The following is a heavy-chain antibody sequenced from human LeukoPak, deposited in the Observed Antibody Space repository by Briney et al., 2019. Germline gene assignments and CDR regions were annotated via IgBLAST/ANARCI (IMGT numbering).Heavy chain of an antibody. CDR1: GFTFSAYS. Sequence: GGSLRLSCAASGFTFSAYSMNWVRQAPGKGLEWVAFISSGGRYLYYSYSMKRRFTISIHNAKDSLYLQMNSLNTEDTAVYYCTRIFYYESVGYYPDHWGQGTLVTVSS. CDR2: ISSGGRYL. CDR3: TRIFYYESVGYYPDH. J-gene: IGHJ4*02. D-gene: IGHD3-3*01. V-gene: IGHV3-21*04.